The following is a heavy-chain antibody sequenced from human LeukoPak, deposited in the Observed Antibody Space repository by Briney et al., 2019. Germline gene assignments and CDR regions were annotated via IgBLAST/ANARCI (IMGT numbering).Heavy chain of an antibody. CDR2: IYTSGST. Sequence: PSETLSLTCGVYDGSFSGHSWTWIRQPPGKGLEWIGRIYTSGSTNYNPSLKSRVTMSVDTSKNQFSLKLSSVTAADTAVYYCARDRDFGSGYFDYWGQGTLVTVSS. CDR1: DGSFSGHS. D-gene: IGHD3-3*01. J-gene: IGHJ4*02. V-gene: IGHV4-4*07. CDR3: ARDRDFGSGYFDY.